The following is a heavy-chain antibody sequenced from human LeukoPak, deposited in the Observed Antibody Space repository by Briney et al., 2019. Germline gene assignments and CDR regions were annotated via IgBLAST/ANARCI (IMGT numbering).Heavy chain of an antibody. V-gene: IGHV3-11*04. CDR3: ARVAVGATRVDFDY. Sequence: GGSLRLSCAASGFTFSDYYMSWIRQVPGKGLEWVSYISSSGSTIYYADSVRGRFTISKDNAKNSLYLQMNSLRDEDTAVYYCARVAVGATRVDFDYWGQGTLVTVSS. CDR1: GFTFSDYY. J-gene: IGHJ4*02. D-gene: IGHD1-26*01. CDR2: ISSSGSTI.